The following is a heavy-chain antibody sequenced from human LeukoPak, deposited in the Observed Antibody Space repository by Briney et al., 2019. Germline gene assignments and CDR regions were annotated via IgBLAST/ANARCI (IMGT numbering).Heavy chain of an antibody. D-gene: IGHD3-16*02. Sequence: PSETLSLTCAVYGESFNDYYWSWIRQPPGKGLEWIGEINHSGSTNYNSSLKSRVTISVDTSKNQFSLKLRSVTAADTATYYCARFSHHYNYVWGSSRYDYWGQGTLVTVSS. CDR3: ARFSHHYNYVWGSSRYDY. V-gene: IGHV4-34*01. CDR2: INHSGST. CDR1: GESFNDYY. J-gene: IGHJ4*02.